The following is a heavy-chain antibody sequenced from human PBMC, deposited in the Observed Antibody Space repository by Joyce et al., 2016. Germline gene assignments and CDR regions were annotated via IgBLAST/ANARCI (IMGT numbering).Heavy chain of an antibody. CDR2: IRTKGNNYAT. J-gene: IGHJ3*01. CDR1: DFTFSASA. Sequence: EVRLVESGGGLVQPGGSLNLSCTAADFTFSASAIHWVRQVSGKGLEWVGRIRTKGNNYATTFATSVEGRFTISRDDSKDTAYPHMSSLKMEDTAVYYCTRTQQLAAFDFWGQGTTVTVSS. V-gene: IGHV3-73*02. CDR3: TRTQQLAAFDF. D-gene: IGHD6-6*01.